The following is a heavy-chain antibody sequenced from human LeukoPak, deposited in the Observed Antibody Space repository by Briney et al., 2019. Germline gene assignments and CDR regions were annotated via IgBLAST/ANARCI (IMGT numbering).Heavy chain of an antibody. Sequence: SVRVSCKASGGTFTRYTMRWVGQAPGQGRECMGRIIPILGIPNSAPNFHGRVTITADKSTSTAYMDLTSLRSEDTAVYYCHLSGSWIFDYWGQGTLVTVSS. V-gene: IGHV1-69*02. D-gene: IGHD1-26*01. CDR1: GGTFTRYT. J-gene: IGHJ4*02. CDR2: IIPILGIP. CDR3: HLSGSWIFDY.